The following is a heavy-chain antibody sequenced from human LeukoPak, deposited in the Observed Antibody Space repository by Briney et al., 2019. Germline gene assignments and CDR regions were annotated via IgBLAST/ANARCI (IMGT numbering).Heavy chain of an antibody. CDR1: GFTFSSYA. CDR2: ISGSGGST. Sequence: GGSLRLSCAASGFTFSSYAMSWVRQAPGKGLEWVSAISGSGGSTYYADSVKGRFTISRDNAKKSLYLQMNSLRAEDTAVYYCARHFSGITGYTYGRGIDYWGQGTLLTVSS. V-gene: IGHV3-23*01. CDR3: ARHFSGITGYTYGRGIDY. D-gene: IGHD5-18*01. J-gene: IGHJ4*02.